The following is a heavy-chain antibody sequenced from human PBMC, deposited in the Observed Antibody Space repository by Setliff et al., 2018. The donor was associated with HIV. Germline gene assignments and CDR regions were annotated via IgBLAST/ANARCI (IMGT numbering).Heavy chain of an antibody. D-gene: IGHD2-21*02. Sequence: PSETLSLTCAVYGGSFSGYYWSWIRQPPGKGLEWLGEIDHTGSTNYNLSLKSRITMSADPSKNQFSLKLRSVTAADTAMYYCARLLQGGNYAFDIWGQGTMVTVSS. V-gene: IGHV4-34*10. CDR2: IDHTGST. J-gene: IGHJ3*02. CDR3: ARLLQGGNYAFDI. CDR1: GGSFSGYY.